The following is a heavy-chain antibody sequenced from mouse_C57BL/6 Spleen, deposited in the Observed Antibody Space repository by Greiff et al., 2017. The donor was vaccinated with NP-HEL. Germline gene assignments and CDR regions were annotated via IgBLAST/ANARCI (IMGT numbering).Heavy chain of an antibody. CDR3: ARGDLYYYGSNLVYFDY. V-gene: IGHV3-6*01. J-gene: IGHJ2*01. CDR1: GYSITSGYY. D-gene: IGHD1-1*01. CDR2: ISYDGSN. Sequence: EVQLVESGPGLVKPSQSLSLTCSVTGYSITSGYYWNWIRQFPGNKLEWMGYISYDGSNNYNPSLKNRISITRDTSKNQFFLKLNSVTTEDTATYYCARGDLYYYGSNLVYFDYWGQGTTLTVSS.